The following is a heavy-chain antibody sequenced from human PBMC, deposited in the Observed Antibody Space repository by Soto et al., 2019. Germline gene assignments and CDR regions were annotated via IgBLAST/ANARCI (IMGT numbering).Heavy chain of an antibody. V-gene: IGHV4-31*03. Sequence: PSETLSLTCTVSGGSISSGGYYWSWIRQHPGKGLEWIGYIYYSGSTYYNPSLKSRVTISVDTSKNQFSLKLSSVTAADTAVYYCARGLNFDWLPTDYWGQGTLVTVSS. D-gene: IGHD3-9*01. CDR1: GGSISSGGYY. J-gene: IGHJ4*02. CDR2: IYYSGST. CDR3: ARGLNFDWLPTDY.